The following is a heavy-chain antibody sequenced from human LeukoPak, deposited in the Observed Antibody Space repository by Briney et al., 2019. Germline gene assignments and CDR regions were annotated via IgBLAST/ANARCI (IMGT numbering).Heavy chain of an antibody. Sequence: ASVTVSCKASGYTFTGYYMHWVRQAPGQGLEWMGWINPNSGGTNYAQKFQGRVTMTRDTSISTAYMELSRLRSDDTAVYYCARENEYCSSTSCYLIRWGQGTLVTVSS. CDR3: ARENEYCSSTSCYLIR. CDR1: GYTFTGYY. V-gene: IGHV1-2*02. J-gene: IGHJ4*02. D-gene: IGHD2-2*01. CDR2: INPNSGGT.